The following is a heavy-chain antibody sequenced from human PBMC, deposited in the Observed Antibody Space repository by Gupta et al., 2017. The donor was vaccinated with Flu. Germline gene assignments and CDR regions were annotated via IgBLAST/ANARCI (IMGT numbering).Heavy chain of an antibody. CDR3: ARASGVAGRFDY. V-gene: IGHV3-7*01. Sequence: AVSGFTFSYYWMSWVRQAPGKGLEWVANIKQDGSEKYYVDSVKGRFTISRDNAKDSLYLQMNSLRAEDTAVYYCARASGVAGRFDYWGQGTLVTVSS. CDR2: IKQDGSEK. D-gene: IGHD6-19*01. J-gene: IGHJ4*02. CDR1: GFTFSYYW.